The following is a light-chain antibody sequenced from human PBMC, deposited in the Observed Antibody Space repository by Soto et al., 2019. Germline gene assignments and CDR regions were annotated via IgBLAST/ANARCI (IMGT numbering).Light chain of an antibody. CDR1: QSISFY. J-gene: IGKJ2*01. CDR3: QQTYRTLYT. Sequence: DIQMTQSPSSLSASVGDRVTITCRASQSISFYVNWYQQKPGTAPKLLIYGASTLQSGVPSRFSGSGSGTDFTLTISSLQPEDFATYYCQQTYRTLYTFGQGTKLEI. CDR2: GAS. V-gene: IGKV1-39*01.